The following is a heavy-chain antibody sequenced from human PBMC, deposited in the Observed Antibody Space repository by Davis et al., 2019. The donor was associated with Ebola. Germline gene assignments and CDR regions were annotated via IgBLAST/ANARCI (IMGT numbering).Heavy chain of an antibody. V-gene: IGHV5-51*01. Sequence: GESLIISCKDSGNSFTGYWIGWVRQMPGKGLDWMGIIYTGDSDTRSSPSFRGQVTISADKSMKTAFLQWSSLKASDSGMYYCASLRRTITGMDDGFDIWGQGTMVTVSS. J-gene: IGHJ3*02. CDR1: GNSFTGYW. CDR2: IYTGDSDT. D-gene: IGHD2-8*02. CDR3: ASLRRTITGMDDGFDI.